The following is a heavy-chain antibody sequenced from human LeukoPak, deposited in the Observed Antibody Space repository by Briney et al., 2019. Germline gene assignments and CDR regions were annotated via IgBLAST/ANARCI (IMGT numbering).Heavy chain of an antibody. CDR1: GFTFSSYG. CDR3: AKLPVAGAFDY. D-gene: IGHD6-19*01. J-gene: IGHJ4*02. CDR2: ISYDGSNK. Sequence: GRSLRLSCAASGFTFSSYGMHWVRQAPGKGLEWVAVISYDGSNKYYADSVKGRFTISRDNSKNTLYLQMNSPRAEDTAVYYCAKLPVAGAFDYWGQGTLVTVSS. V-gene: IGHV3-30*18.